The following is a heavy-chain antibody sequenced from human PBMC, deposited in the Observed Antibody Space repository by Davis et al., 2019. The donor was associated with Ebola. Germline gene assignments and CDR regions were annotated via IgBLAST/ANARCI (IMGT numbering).Heavy chain of an antibody. CDR3: VRDPQGGFTVPYYYYYYYMDV. Sequence: PGGSLRLSCAASGFTFSSYWMSWVRQAPGKGLEWVANIKQDGSEKYYVDSVKGRFTISRDNAKNSLYLQMNSLRAEDTAVYYCVRDPQGGFTVPYYYYYYYMDVWGKGTTVTVSS. D-gene: IGHD3-16*01. CDR1: GFTFSSYW. J-gene: IGHJ6*03. CDR2: IKQDGSEK. V-gene: IGHV3-7*01.